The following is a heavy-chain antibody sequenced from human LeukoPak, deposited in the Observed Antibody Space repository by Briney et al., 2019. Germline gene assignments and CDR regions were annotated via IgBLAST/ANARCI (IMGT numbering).Heavy chain of an antibody. Sequence: GASVKVSCKASGGTFSSYAISWVRQAPGQGLEWMGGIIPIFGTANYAQKFQGRVTITADESTSTAYVELSSPRSEDTAVYYCARAGKVATIDFDYWGQGTLVTVSS. CDR2: IIPIFGTA. V-gene: IGHV1-69*13. CDR1: GGTFSSYA. J-gene: IGHJ4*02. D-gene: IGHD5-24*01. CDR3: ARAGKVATIDFDY.